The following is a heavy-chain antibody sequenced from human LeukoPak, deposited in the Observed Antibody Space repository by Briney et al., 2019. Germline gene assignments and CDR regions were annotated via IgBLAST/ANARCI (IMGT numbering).Heavy chain of an antibody. J-gene: IGHJ4*02. Sequence: GASVKVSCKASGYSFTSYDINWVRQATGQGLEWMGWMNPNSGNTGSAQKFQGRLTMTRNTSISTAYMELSNLRSEDTAVYYCARRVAAGGTCMGYWGQGTLVTVSS. CDR3: ARRVAAGGTCMGY. V-gene: IGHV1-8*01. D-gene: IGHD6-13*01. CDR2: MNPNSGNT. CDR1: GYSFTSYD.